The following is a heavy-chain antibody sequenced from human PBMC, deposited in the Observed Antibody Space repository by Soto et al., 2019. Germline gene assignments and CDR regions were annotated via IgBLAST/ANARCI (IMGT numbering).Heavy chain of an antibody. Sequence: GASVKVSCKASGYTFTGYYMHWVRQAPGQGLEWMGWINPNSGGTNYAQKFQGWVTMTRDTSISTAYMELSRLRSDDAAVYYCARDARPDYDRPPYYFDYWGQGTLVTVSS. D-gene: IGHD3-22*01. J-gene: IGHJ4*02. CDR1: GYTFTGYY. CDR3: ARDARPDYDRPPYYFDY. CDR2: INPNSGGT. V-gene: IGHV1-2*04.